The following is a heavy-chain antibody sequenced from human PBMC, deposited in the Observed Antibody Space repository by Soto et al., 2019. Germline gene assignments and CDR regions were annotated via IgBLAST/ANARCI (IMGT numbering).Heavy chain of an antibody. V-gene: IGHV4-59*01. CDR1: GVSISSYY. CDR3: ASGPDRAKTVY. J-gene: IGHJ4*02. CDR2: IYYSGNT. Sequence: SETLSLTCIVSGVSISSYYGSWIRQSPGRGLEWIGSIYYSGNTNYNPSLKSRVTISVDTSKNQFSLKLNSVTAADTAVYYCASGPDRAKTVYWGQGTQVTVSS.